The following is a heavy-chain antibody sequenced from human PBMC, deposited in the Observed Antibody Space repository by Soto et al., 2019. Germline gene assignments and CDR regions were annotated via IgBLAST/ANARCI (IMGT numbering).Heavy chain of an antibody. CDR1: GGSISSGGYY. D-gene: IGHD3-3*01. V-gene: IGHV4-31*03. CDR2: IFYSGST. CDR3: ARDFAYFDS. Sequence: PSETLSLTCTVSGGSISSGGYYWSWIRHHPGKGLEWIGYIFYSGSTFYSPSLKSRVTIPVDTARNQFSLNLRSVTAADTAVYFCARDFAYFDSWGQGTLVTVSS. J-gene: IGHJ4*02.